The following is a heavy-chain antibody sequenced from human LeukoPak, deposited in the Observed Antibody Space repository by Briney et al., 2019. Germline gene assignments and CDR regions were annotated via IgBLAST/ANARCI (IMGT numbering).Heavy chain of an antibody. CDR2: ISSSSSYI. Sequence: GGSLRLSCAASGFTFSSYSMNWVRQAPGKGLEWVSSISSSSSYIYYADSVKGRFTISRDNAKNTLYLQMNSLRGEDTAVYYCAKDLLAYCGGDCYSMAFDYWGQGTPVTVSS. CDR3: AKDLLAYCGGDCYSMAFDY. V-gene: IGHV3-21*01. D-gene: IGHD2-21*02. CDR1: GFTFSSYS. J-gene: IGHJ4*02.